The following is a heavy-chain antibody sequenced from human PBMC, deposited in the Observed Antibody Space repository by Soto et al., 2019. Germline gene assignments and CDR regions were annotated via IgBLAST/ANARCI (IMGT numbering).Heavy chain of an antibody. CDR2: IYYNGNI. CDR3: ATGRVYFGSEY. D-gene: IGHD3-10*01. Sequence: QVQLQESDPGLVKPLETLSLTCTVPGGSITSYYWSWVRQPPGKGLEWIGYIYYNGNINYNPSLKSRLTISLDTSKNQFSLRLSSVTAADTAVYYYATGRVYFGSEYWGQGTLVTVSS. CDR1: GGSITSYY. J-gene: IGHJ4*02. V-gene: IGHV4-59*01.